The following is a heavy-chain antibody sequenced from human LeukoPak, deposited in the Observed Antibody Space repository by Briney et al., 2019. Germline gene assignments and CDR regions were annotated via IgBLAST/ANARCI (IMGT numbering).Heavy chain of an antibody. CDR3: AKEKAWVKCLDY. V-gene: IGHV3-23*01. J-gene: IGHJ4*02. D-gene: IGHD5/OR15-5a*01. CDR1: GFTFSSYA. CDR2: TSGSGGST. Sequence: PGGSLRLSCAASGFTFSSYAMSWVRQAPGKGLEWVSATSGSGGSTYYADSVKGRFTISRDNSKNTLYLQMNSLRAEDTAVYYRAKEKAWVKCLDYWGQGTLVTVSA.